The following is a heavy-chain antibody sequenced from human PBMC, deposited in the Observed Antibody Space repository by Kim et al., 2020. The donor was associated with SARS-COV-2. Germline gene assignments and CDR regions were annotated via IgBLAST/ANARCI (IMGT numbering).Heavy chain of an antibody. D-gene: IGHD3-10*01. Sequence: YADSVKGRFTISRDNAKNSLYLQRNSRRAEDTAVYYCARDRGFGDLLLDYWGQGTLVTVSS. CDR3: ARDRGFGDLLLDY. V-gene: IGHV3-21*01. J-gene: IGHJ4*02.